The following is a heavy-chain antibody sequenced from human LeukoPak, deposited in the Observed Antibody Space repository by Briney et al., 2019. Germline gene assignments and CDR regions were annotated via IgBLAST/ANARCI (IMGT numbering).Heavy chain of an antibody. J-gene: IGHJ3*02. CDR1: GFTFRNYW. V-gene: IGHV3-74*01. CDR3: ARDLSLNYDFWSGYDAFDI. Sequence: PGGSLRLSCAASGFTFRNYWMHWVRQAPGKGLVWVSRISRDGATTHYAGSVKGRFTISRDNSKNTLYLQMNNLRAEDTAVYYCARDLSLNYDFWSGYDAFDIWGQGTMVTVSS. D-gene: IGHD3-3*01. CDR2: ISRDGATT.